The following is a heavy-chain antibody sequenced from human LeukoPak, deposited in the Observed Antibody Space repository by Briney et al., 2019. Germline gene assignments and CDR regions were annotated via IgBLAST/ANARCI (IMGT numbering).Heavy chain of an antibody. CDR1: GYTFTSYG. CDR2: ISPYNGNT. J-gene: IGHJ3*02. V-gene: IGHV1-18*01. CDR3: ARDRMGAKRSNAFNI. Sequence: ASVKVSCKASGYTFTSYGISWVRQAPGQGLEWMGWISPYNGNTNYAQKLQGRVTLTTDTSTSTANMELRSLRSDDTAVYYCARDRMGAKRSNAFNIWGQGTMVTVSS. D-gene: IGHD1-26*01.